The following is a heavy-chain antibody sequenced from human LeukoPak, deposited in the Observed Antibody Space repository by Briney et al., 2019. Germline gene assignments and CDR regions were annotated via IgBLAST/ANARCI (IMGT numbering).Heavy chain of an antibody. CDR2: TSNDENIK. Sequence: GRSLRLSCAASGFTFNSYTMFWVRQAPGKGLEWVAVTSNDENIKYYADSVKGRFTISRDNSRDTLFLEMSSLRVEDTAVYYCARDPILGPPDYFDHWGRGTLVTVSS. D-gene: IGHD1-14*01. V-gene: IGHV3-30-3*01. CDR3: ARDPILGPPDYFDH. CDR1: GFTFNSYT. J-gene: IGHJ4*02.